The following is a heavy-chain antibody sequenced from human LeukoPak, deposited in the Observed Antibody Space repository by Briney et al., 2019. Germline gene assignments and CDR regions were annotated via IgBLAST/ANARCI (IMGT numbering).Heavy chain of an antibody. CDR1: GYTLTSYY. D-gene: IGHD3-3*01. V-gene: IGHV1-46*01. Sequence: ASVKVSCKASGYTLTSYYMHWVRQAPGQGLEWMGIINPSGGRTSYAQKFQGRVTMTRDMSTSTVYMELSSLRSEDTAVYYCARDAFPYYDFWSGYLTGPEVFRKNWFDPWGQGTPVTVSS. CDR3: ARDAFPYYDFWSGYLTGPEVFRKNWFDP. CDR2: INPSGGRT. J-gene: IGHJ5*02.